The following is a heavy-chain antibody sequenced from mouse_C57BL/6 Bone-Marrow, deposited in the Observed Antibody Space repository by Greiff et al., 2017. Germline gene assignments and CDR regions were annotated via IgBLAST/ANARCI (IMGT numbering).Heavy chain of an antibody. Sequence: VQVVESGPELVKPGASVKISCKASGYAFSSSWMNWVKQRPGKGLEWIGRIYPGDGDTNYNGKFKGKATLTADKSSSTAYMQLSSLTSEDSAVYFCARCCAMDYWGQGTSVTVSS. V-gene: IGHV1-82*01. J-gene: IGHJ4*01. CDR2: IYPGDGDT. CDR3: ARCCAMDY. CDR1: GYAFSSSW.